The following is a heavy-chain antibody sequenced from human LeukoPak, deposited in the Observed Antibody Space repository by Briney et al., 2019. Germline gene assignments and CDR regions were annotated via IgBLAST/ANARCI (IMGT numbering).Heavy chain of an antibody. CDR3: AREWIGIFRLDV. D-gene: IGHD3-3*01. Sequence: PSETLSLTCTVSGGSISSGSYYWSWIRQPAGKGLEWIGRIYTSGSTNYNPSLKSRVTISVDTSKNQFSLKLSSVTAADTAVYYCAREWIGIFRLDVWGKGTTVTVSS. CDR1: GGSISSGSYY. J-gene: IGHJ6*04. V-gene: IGHV4-61*02. CDR2: IYTSGST.